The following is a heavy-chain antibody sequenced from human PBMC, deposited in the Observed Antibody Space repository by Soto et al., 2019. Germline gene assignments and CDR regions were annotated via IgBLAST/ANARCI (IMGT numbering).Heavy chain of an antibody. V-gene: IGHV4-4*07. CDR2: IYTSGST. D-gene: IGHD3-3*01. CDR1: GGSISSYY. Sequence: SETLSLTCTVSGGSISSYYWSWIRQPAGKGLEWIGRIYTSGSTNYNPSLKSRVTMSVDTSKNQFSLKLSSVTAADTAVYYCASSNPYDFWSGYYDLYYYGMDVWGQGTTVT. J-gene: IGHJ6*02. CDR3: ASSNPYDFWSGYYDLYYYGMDV.